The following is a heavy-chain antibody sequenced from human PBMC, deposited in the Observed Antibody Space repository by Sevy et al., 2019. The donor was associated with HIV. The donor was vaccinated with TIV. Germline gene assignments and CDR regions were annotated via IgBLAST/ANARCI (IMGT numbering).Heavy chain of an antibody. Sequence: GGSLRLSCAASGFTFIRYNMNWVLQAPGKGLEWVSSVSGSSNYIYYAESLKGRFIISRDNAKDTLYLQMNSLRADDTAVYYCARGPPDGSYDYFDYWGQGTLVTVSS. J-gene: IGHJ4*02. CDR3: ARGPPDGSYDYFDY. V-gene: IGHV3-21*06. D-gene: IGHD1-26*01. CDR1: GFTFIRYN. CDR2: VSGSSNYI.